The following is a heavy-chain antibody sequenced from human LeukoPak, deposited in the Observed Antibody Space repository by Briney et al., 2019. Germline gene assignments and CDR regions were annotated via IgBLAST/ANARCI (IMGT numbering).Heavy chain of an antibody. CDR3: ARDGCGDTCYPGGY. J-gene: IGHJ4*02. CDR1: GYTFTKYV. D-gene: IGHD2-21*01. Sequence: ASVKISCKASGYTFTKYVVHWVRQAPGQRPEWMRWINAGNGDTKYSQNFQYRVTITRDTSANTAYMELSSLTSEDTALYYCARDGCGDTCYPGGYWGQGTLVTVSS. CDR2: INAGNGDT. V-gene: IGHV1-3*01.